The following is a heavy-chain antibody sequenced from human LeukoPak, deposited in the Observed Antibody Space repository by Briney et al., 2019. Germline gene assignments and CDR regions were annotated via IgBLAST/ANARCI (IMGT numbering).Heavy chain of an antibody. V-gene: IGHV1-18*01. Sequence: GASVKVSCKASGYTFTSYGISWVRQAPGQGLEWMGWISAYNGNTNYAQKLQGRVTMTTDTSTSTAYMELRSLRSDDTAVYYCAREYQDFWSGGPPMDVWGQGTTVTVSS. CDR2: ISAYNGNT. CDR3: AREYQDFWSGGPPMDV. J-gene: IGHJ6*02. CDR1: GYTFTSYG. D-gene: IGHD3-3*01.